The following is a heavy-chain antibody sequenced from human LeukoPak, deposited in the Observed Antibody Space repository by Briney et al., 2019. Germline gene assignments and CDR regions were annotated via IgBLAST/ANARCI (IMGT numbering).Heavy chain of an antibody. Sequence: GSSVKVSCKASGGTFSSYAISWVRQAPGQGLEWMGGIIPIFGTANYAQKFQGRVTITADESTSTAYMELSSLRSEDMAVYYCATLLTVPTGYFDYWGQGTLVTVSS. CDR1: GGTFSSYA. D-gene: IGHD4-11*01. CDR2: IIPIFGTA. CDR3: ATLLTVPTGYFDY. V-gene: IGHV1-69*01. J-gene: IGHJ4*01.